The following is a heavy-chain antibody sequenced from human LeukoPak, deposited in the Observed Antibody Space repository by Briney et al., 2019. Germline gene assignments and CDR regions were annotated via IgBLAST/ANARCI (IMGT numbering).Heavy chain of an antibody. Sequence: SETLSLTCTVSGGSISSSSYYWGWIRQPPGKGLEWIGSIYYSGSTYYNPSLKSRVTISVDTSKNQFSLKLSSVTAADTSVYYCARDHYYDSSGYYHGGGFDPWGQGTLVTVSS. CDR3: ARDHYYDSSGYYHGGGFDP. V-gene: IGHV4-39*07. CDR2: IYYSGST. CDR1: GGSISSSSYY. J-gene: IGHJ5*02. D-gene: IGHD3-22*01.